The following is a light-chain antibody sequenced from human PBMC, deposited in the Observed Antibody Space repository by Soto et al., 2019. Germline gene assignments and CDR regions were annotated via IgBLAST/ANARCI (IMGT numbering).Light chain of an antibody. V-gene: IGKV3-15*01. CDR3: QQYETLPGT. J-gene: IGKJ1*01. Sequence: DIVTTQSPATLSASLGERATLSCRASQTVSSSLAWYQQKPGQAPRLLIYGASARAPGIPARFSGSGSGTKFSLTIAGLQSEDFAIYFCQQYETLPGTFGPGTKVDIK. CDR2: GAS. CDR1: QTVSSS.